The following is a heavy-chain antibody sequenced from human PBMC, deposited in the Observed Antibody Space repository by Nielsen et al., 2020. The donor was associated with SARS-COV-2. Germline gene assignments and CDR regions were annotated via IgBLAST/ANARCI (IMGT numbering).Heavy chain of an antibody. CDR2: INPNSGGT. D-gene: IGHD1-26*01. CDR3: ARAVGAYRDYYYGMDV. CDR1: GYTFTGYY. Sequence: ASVKVSCKASGYTFTGYYMHWVRQAPGQGLEWMGWINPNSGGTNYAQKFQGWVTMTRDTSISTAHMELSRLRSDDTAVYYCARAVGAYRDYYYGMDVWGQGTTVTVSS. J-gene: IGHJ6*02. V-gene: IGHV1-2*04.